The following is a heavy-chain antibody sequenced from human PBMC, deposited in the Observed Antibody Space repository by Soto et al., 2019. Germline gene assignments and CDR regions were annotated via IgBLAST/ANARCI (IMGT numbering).Heavy chain of an antibody. Sequence: GGSLRLSCAASGFTFSSYAMHWVRQAPGKGLEWVAVISYDGSNKYYADSVKGRFTISRDNSKNTLYLQMNSLRAEDTAVYYCAGGVVTAILDFDYWGQGTLVTVSS. CDR1: GFTFSSYA. J-gene: IGHJ4*02. CDR2: ISYDGSNK. D-gene: IGHD2-21*02. CDR3: AGGVVTAILDFDY. V-gene: IGHV3-30-3*01.